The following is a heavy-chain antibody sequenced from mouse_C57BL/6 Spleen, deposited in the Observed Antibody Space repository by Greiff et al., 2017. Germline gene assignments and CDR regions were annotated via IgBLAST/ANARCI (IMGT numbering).Heavy chain of an antibody. Sequence: QVQLQQSGAELVRPGASVTLSCKASGYTFTDYEMHWVKQTPVHGLEWIGAIDPETGGTAYNQKFKGKAILTADKSSSTAYMELRSLTAEDSAVYYCTRGGSIYAMDYWGQGTSVTVSS. J-gene: IGHJ4*01. CDR3: TRGGSIYAMDY. V-gene: IGHV1-15*01. CDR1: GYTFTDYE. CDR2: IDPETGGT.